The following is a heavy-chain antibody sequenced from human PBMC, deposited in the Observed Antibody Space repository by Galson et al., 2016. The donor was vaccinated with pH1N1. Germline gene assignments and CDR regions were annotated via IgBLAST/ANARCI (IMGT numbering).Heavy chain of an antibody. CDR3: ARHNYSDYVGYFDY. CDR2: IFYTGNT. Sequence: SETLSLTCSVSGGSISQYYWTWIRQPPGEGLEWIGYIFYTGNTNYNPSLKSRVTISVDTSKSQFSLRLSSVTAADTAVYSCARHNYSDYVGYFDYWGQGTLVTVSS. D-gene: IGHD4-11*01. J-gene: IGHJ4*02. CDR1: GGSISQYY. V-gene: IGHV4-59*08.